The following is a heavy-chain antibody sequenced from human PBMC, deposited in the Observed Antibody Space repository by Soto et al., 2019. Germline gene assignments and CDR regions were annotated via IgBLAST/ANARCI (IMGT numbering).Heavy chain of an antibody. Sequence: EVQLVESGGGLVQPGGSLRLSCAASAFTFSSYSMNWVRQAPGKGLEWVSYISSSSSTIYYADSVKGRFTISRDNAKNSLYLQMNSLRAEDTAVYYCARAGRYCSSTSCYPVGVYYMDVWGKGTTVTVSS. CDR2: ISSSSSTI. CDR1: AFTFSSYS. J-gene: IGHJ6*03. D-gene: IGHD2-2*01. CDR3: ARAGRYCSSTSCYPVGVYYMDV. V-gene: IGHV3-48*01.